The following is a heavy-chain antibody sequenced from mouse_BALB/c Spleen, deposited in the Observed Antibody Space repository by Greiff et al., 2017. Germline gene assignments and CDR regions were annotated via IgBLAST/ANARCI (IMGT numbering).Heavy chain of an antibody. CDR2: IYPGGGYT. V-gene: IGHV1-63*02. Sequence: QVHVKQSGAELVRPGTSVKMSCKAAGYTFTNYWIGWVKQRPGHGLEWIGDIYPGGGYTNYNEKFKGKATLTADKSSSTAYMQLSSLTSEDSAVYFCARGLQGFAYWGQGTLVTVSA. CDR3: ARGLQGFAY. J-gene: IGHJ3*01. CDR1: GYTFTNYW. D-gene: IGHD2-10*01.